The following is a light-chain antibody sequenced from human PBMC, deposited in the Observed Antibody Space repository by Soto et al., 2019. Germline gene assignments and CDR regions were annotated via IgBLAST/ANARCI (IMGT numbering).Light chain of an antibody. V-gene: IGKV3-11*01. CDR2: DGS. J-gene: IGKJ5*01. Sequence: DIVLTQSAATLSLSPGERATLSCRASQSFXRYLSWYERKPGQSNRMLIXDGSSRGSGIPARFIGSGSGKDFTLTISSLEPDDFSLYYCQYRTEWPTRPVGQGTRLEIK. CDR3: QYRTEWPTRP. CDR1: QSFXRY.